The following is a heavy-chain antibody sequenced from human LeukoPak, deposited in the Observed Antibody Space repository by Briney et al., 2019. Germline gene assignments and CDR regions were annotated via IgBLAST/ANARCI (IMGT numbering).Heavy chain of an antibody. J-gene: IGHJ6*02. CDR1: GFNFSPYA. CDR3: ARDVVDSYYYGMDV. D-gene: IGHD2-15*01. CDR2: ISSSNTI. V-gene: IGHV3-48*03. Sequence: GGSLRLSCVASGFNFSPYAINWVRQAPGKGLEWVSYISSSNTIYYADSVKGRFTISRGNAKNSLYLQMNSLRAEDTAIYYCARDVVDSYYYGMDVWGLGTTVTVSS.